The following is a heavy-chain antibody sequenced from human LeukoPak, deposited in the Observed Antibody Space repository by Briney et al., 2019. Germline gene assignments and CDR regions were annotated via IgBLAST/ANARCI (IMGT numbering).Heavy chain of an antibody. CDR2: ISYDGSNK. Sequence: PGGSLRLSCAASGFTFSSYAMHWVRQAPGKGLEWVAVISYDGSNKYYADSVKGRFTTSRDNSKNTLYLQMNSLRAEDTAVYYCARSLAYCGGDCYTLFDYWGQGTLVTVSS. D-gene: IGHD2-21*02. CDR1: GFTFSSYA. V-gene: IGHV3-30-3*01. CDR3: ARSLAYCGGDCYTLFDY. J-gene: IGHJ4*02.